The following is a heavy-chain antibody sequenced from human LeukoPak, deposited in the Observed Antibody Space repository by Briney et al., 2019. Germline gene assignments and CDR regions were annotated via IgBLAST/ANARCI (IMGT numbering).Heavy chain of an antibody. Sequence: SETLSLTCAVSGGSISSDYWSWIRQPPGKRLEWIAYIYYSGDTNYNPSFKGRVTISVDTSKNQFSLKMSSLAAADTAIYYCARQPSATAAFDIWGQGTMVTVSS. CDR1: GGSISSDY. J-gene: IGHJ3*02. D-gene: IGHD1-14*01. CDR2: IYYSGDT. V-gene: IGHV4-59*08. CDR3: ARQPSATAAFDI.